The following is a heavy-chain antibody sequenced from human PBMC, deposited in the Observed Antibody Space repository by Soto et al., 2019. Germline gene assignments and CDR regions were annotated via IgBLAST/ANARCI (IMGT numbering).Heavy chain of an antibody. Sequence: QITLKESGPPLVKPTQTLTLTCTFSGFSFTTGGVGVGWIRQPPGKALEWLALIYWDDDKRYSPSLKSRLTITKDTSKNQVVLTVTNMDPVDTATYFCARAQWFGDPFDHWGQGALVTVSS. D-gene: IGHD3-10*01. CDR2: IYWDDDK. V-gene: IGHV2-5*02. CDR1: GFSFTTGGVG. J-gene: IGHJ4*02. CDR3: ARAQWFGDPFDH.